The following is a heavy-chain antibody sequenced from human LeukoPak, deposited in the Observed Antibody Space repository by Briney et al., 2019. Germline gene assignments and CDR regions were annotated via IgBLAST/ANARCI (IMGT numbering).Heavy chain of an antibody. D-gene: IGHD3-10*02. Sequence: SLRLSCSASGFTFRSYGFHWVRQAPGKGLEWVAIIWYDGSNKYYADSVKGRFTISRDNSKNSVYLEMNSLRVEDTALYYCARVFPNYGMDVWGQGTTVTVPS. J-gene: IGHJ6*02. CDR3: ARVFPNYGMDV. V-gene: IGHV3-33*01. CDR1: GFTFRSYG. CDR2: IWYDGSNK.